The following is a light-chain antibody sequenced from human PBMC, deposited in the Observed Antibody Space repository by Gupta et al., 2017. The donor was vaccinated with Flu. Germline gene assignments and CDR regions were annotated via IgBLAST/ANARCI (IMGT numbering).Light chain of an antibody. V-gene: IGKV3-20*01. CDR1: QSVSSY. CDR2: GAS. J-gene: IGKJ5*01. Sequence: EIVLTQSAGTLSLSPGERATLSCRASQSVSSYLAWYQQKPGQAPRLLIYGASNRDTGVPDRFSGSGYVTDFTLTISRREPEDFAVYFCQQAGSSPLITFGQGTQMEIK. CDR3: QQAGSSPLIT.